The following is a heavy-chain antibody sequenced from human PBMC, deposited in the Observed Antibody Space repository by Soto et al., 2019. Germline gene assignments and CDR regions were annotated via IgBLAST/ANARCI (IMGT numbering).Heavy chain of an antibody. Sequence: SETLSLTCAVSGGPFTSNNWWTWVRQPPGQGLEWIGEIYRTGSTNYNPSLKSRVTISLDKSENQFSLKVTSLTAADTAVYYCASRDPGTSVDYWGQGTLVTVSS. J-gene: IGHJ4*02. V-gene: IGHV4-4*02. D-gene: IGHD1-7*01. CDR1: GGPFTSNNW. CDR2: IYRTGST. CDR3: ASRDPGTSVDY.